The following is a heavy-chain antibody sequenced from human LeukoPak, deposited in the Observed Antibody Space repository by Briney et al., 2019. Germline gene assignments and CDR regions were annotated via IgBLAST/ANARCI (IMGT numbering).Heavy chain of an antibody. Sequence: GGSLRLSCAASGFTFSSYWMHWVRQAPGKGLVWVSRINSDGSSTSYADPVKGRFTISRDNAKNTLYLQMNSLRAEDTAVYYCNMVRGVYSNYYYMDVWGKGTTVTVSS. D-gene: IGHD3-10*01. CDR1: GFTFSSYW. J-gene: IGHJ6*03. CDR3: NMVRGVYSNYYYMDV. CDR2: INSDGSST. V-gene: IGHV3-74*01.